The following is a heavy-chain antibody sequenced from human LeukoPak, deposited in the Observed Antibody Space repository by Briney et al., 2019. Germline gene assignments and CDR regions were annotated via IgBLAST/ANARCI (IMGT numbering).Heavy chain of an antibody. J-gene: IGHJ4*02. CDR3: ARGDSYDFWSGRQGRD. Sequence: ASVKVSCKASGYTFTGYYMHWVRQAPGQGLEWMGWINPNSGGTNYAQKFQGRVTMTRDTSISTAYMELSSLRSEDTAVYYCARGDSYDFWSGRQGRDWGQGTLVTVSS. V-gene: IGHV1-2*02. D-gene: IGHD3-3*01. CDR2: INPNSGGT. CDR1: GYTFTGYY.